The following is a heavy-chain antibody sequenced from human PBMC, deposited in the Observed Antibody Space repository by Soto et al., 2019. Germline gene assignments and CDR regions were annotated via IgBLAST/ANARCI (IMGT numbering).Heavy chain of an antibody. CDR1: GYTFTNYA. J-gene: IGHJ6*02. D-gene: IGHD4-4*01. V-gene: IGHV1-3*01. CDR2: INAGNGNT. CDR3: AIMERAVTTFYYYYYGMDV. Sequence: QVQLVQSGAEVKKPGASVKVSCKASGYTFTNYAMHWVRQAPGQRLEWMGWINAGNGNTKYSQKFQGRVTITRDTSASTAYMELSSLRSEDTAVYYCAIMERAVTTFYYYYYGMDVWGQGTTVTVSS.